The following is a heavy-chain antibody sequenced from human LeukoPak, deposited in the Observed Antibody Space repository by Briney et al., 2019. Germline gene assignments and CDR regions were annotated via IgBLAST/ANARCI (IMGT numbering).Heavy chain of an antibody. J-gene: IGHJ4*02. CDR3: AREGQPLRL. CDR1: GGSISSYY. Sequence: SETLSLTCTVSGGSISSYYWSWIRQPPGKGLEWIGYIYYSGSTYYNPSLKSRVTISVDTSKNQFSLKLSSVTAADTAVYYCAREGQPLRLWGQGTLVTVSS. CDR2: IYYSGST. V-gene: IGHV4-59*12. D-gene: IGHD5-18*01.